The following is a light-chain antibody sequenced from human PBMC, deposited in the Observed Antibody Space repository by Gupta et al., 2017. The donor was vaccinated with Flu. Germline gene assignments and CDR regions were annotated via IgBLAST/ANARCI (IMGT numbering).Light chain of an antibody. V-gene: IGKV3-11*01. CDR2: DAS. CDR1: RSLGSY. CDR3: QQRSNWQLS. J-gene: IGKJ4*01. Sequence: EIVLTQSXATLSLSPGERATLSCRASRSLGSYLAWYQQKPGQAPRLLIYDASNRATGIPARFSGSGSGTDFTLTISSLEPEDFAVYYCQQRSNWQLSFGGGSRVEI.